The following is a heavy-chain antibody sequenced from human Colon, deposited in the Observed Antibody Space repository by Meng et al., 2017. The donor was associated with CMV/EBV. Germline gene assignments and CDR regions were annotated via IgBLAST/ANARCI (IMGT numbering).Heavy chain of an antibody. J-gene: IGHJ4*02. CDR3: ARDGRWYEYYFDY. CDR2: IKHDGVEK. D-gene: IGHD6-13*01. V-gene: IGHV3-7*01. Sequence: GESLKISCEGSGFNFNGRRMNWVRQAPGKGLEWVGKIKHDGVEKYYVDSVRSRFTISRDNASNSLHLQMNSLGADDTAVYYCARDGRWYEYYFDYWGQGILVTVSS. CDR1: GFNFNGRR.